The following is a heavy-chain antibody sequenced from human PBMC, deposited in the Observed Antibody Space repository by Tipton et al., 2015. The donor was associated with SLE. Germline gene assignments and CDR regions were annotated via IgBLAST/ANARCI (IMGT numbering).Heavy chain of an antibody. V-gene: IGHV3-21*05. D-gene: IGHD3-10*01. CDR1: GFTFSSYA. CDR2: ISSSSSYT. J-gene: IGHJ4*02. Sequence: GSLRLSCAASGFTFSSYAMHWVRQAPGKGLEWVSYISSSSSYTNYADSVKGRFTISRDNSKNTLYLQMNSLRGEDTAVYYCAKSPGGGSGSSPDYWGQGTLVTVSS. CDR3: AKSPGGGSGSSPDY.